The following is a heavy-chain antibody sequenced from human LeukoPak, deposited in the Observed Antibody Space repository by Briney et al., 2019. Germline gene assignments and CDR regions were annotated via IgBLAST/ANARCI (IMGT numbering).Heavy chain of an antibody. Sequence: SETLSLTCTVSGGSISSYYWTWLRQPPGKRLEWMGYIYYSGSTNYNPSLKSRVTISVDTSKNQFSLKLSSVTAADTAVYYCARGEGYFDYWGQGTLVTVSS. V-gene: IGHV4-59*01. CDR2: IYYSGST. J-gene: IGHJ4*02. CDR1: GGSISSYY. CDR3: ARGEGYFDY.